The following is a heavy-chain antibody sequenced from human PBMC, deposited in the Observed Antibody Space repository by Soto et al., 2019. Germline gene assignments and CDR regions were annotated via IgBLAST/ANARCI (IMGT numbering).Heavy chain of an antibody. D-gene: IGHD3-10*01. J-gene: IGHJ3*02. CDR3: ARDQVGELVGAPDAFDI. Sequence: PGGSLRLSCAASGFTFSSYSMNWVRQAPGKGLEWVSSISSSSSYIYYADSVKGRFTISRDNAKNSLYLQMNSLRAEDTAVYYCARDQVGELVGAPDAFDIWGQGTMVTVSS. V-gene: IGHV3-21*01. CDR2: ISSSSSYI. CDR1: GFTFSSYS.